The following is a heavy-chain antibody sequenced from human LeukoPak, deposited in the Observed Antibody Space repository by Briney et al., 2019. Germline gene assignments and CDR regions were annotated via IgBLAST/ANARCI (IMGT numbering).Heavy chain of an antibody. J-gene: IGHJ4*02. CDR1: GFTFSSYG. D-gene: IGHD3-10*01. V-gene: IGHV3-30*03. CDR3: VTDRRGILVRGTTFDY. CDR2: ISYDGSNK. Sequence: GRSLRLSCAASGFTFSSYGMHWVRQAPGKGLGWVAVISYDGSNKYYADSVKGRFTISRDNPKNTLYLQMSSLRAEDTAVYYCVTDRRGILVRGTTFDYWGQGTLVTVSS.